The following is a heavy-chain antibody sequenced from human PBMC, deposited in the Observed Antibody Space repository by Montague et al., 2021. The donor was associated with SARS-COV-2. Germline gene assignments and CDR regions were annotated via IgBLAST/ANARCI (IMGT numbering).Heavy chain of an antibody. D-gene: IGHD1-1*01. J-gene: IGHJ6*02. Sequence: SETLSLTCTVSGASISSGGYYWGWVRQTPGKGLEWIASIDHSGNTYDNPSLMSRVTISVDTSKNQFSLKVTSVTAADTAVYYCARQRCSTSNCYYYYYYGLDVWGQGTTVTVSS. CDR2: IDHSGNT. V-gene: IGHV4-39*01. CDR3: ARQRCSTSNCYYYYYYGLDV. CDR1: GASISSGGYY.